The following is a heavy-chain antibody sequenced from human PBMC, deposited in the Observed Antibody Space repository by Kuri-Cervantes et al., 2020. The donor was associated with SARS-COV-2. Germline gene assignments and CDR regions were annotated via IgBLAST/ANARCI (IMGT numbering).Heavy chain of an antibody. CDR3: ARATSYCGGDCYIFDY. Sequence: SQTLSLTCDVYGGSLSGYYWTWIRQPPGKGLEWIGEINDRGSTSYNPSLKTRVTISVDASNSQFSLKVTSLTAADTAVYYCARATSYCGGDCYIFDYWGQGTLVTVSS. D-gene: IGHD2-21*01. CDR1: GGSLSGYY. CDR2: INDRGST. V-gene: IGHV4-34*01. J-gene: IGHJ4*02.